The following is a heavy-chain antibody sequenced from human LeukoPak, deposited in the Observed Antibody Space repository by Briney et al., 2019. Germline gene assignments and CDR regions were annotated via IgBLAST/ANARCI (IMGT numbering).Heavy chain of an antibody. CDR1: GFTFTSSA. Sequence: PGGSLRLSCAASGFTFTSSAMSWVRQAPGKGLEWVSSITSSSSYIYYADSVKGRFTISRDNTKNSLYLQMNSLRAEDTAVYYCASNGDGYNSPLNYWGQGTLVTVSS. J-gene: IGHJ4*02. D-gene: IGHD5-24*01. CDR3: ASNGDGYNSPLNY. V-gene: IGHV3-21*01. CDR2: ITSSSSYI.